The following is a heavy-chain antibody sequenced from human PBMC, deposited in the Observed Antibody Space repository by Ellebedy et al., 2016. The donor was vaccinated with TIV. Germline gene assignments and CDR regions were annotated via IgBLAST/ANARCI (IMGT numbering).Heavy chain of an antibody. V-gene: IGHV1-18*04. CDR1: GYTFTSYG. Sequence: ASVKVSXXASGYTFTSYGISWVRQAPGQGLEWMGWISAYNGNTNYAQKFQGRVTMTRDTSTSTVYMELSSLRSEDTAVYYCASSDDFWSGYYHYWGQGTLVTVSS. CDR2: ISAYNGNT. CDR3: ASSDDFWSGYYHY. J-gene: IGHJ4*02. D-gene: IGHD3-3*01.